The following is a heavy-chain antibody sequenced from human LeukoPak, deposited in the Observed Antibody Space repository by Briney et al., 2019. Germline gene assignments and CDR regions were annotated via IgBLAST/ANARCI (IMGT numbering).Heavy chain of an antibody. Sequence: PSETLSLTCTVSGVSISSVGYYWSWVRQHPVEGLEWIGYIYYSGNTYYNPSLRSRVIISVDTSKNQFSLKLSSVTAADTAVYYCARGFGGVVTQHLDYWGQGTLVTVSS. J-gene: IGHJ4*02. CDR3: ARGFGGVVTQHLDY. CDR1: GVSISSVGYY. V-gene: IGHV4-31*03. D-gene: IGHD3-3*01. CDR2: IYYSGNT.